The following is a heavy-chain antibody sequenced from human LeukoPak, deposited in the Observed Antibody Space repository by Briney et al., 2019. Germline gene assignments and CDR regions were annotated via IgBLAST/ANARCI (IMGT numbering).Heavy chain of an antibody. CDR2: INHSGST. V-gene: IGHV4-34*01. Sequence: SETLSLTCAVYGGSFSGYYWSWIRQPPGKGLEWIGEINHSGSTNYNPSLKSRVTISVDTSKNQFSLKLSSVTAADTAVYYCARMIWLRDQYFDYWGQGTLVTVSS. CDR3: ARMIWLRDQYFDY. D-gene: IGHD5-18*01. CDR1: GGSFSGYY. J-gene: IGHJ4*02.